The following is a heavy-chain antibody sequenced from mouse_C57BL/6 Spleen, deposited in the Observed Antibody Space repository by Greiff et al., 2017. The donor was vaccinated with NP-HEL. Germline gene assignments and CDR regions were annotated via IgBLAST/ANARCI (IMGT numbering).Heavy chain of an antibody. D-gene: IGHD4-1*02. Sequence: EVKLLESGGGLVQPGGSLSLSCAASGFTFTDYYMSWVRQPPGKALEWLGFIRNKANGYTTEYSASVKGRFTISRDNSQSIFYLQMNALRAEDSATYYCARYSTGTGFAYWGQGTLVTVSA. CDR3: ARYSTGTGFAY. V-gene: IGHV7-3*01. CDR2: IRNKANGYTT. J-gene: IGHJ3*01. CDR1: GFTFTDYY.